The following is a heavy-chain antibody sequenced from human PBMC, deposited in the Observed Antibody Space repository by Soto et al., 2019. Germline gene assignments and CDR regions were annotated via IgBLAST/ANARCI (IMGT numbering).Heavy chain of an antibody. CDR3: ARGPDPTYSDF. V-gene: IGHV1-18*01. Sequence: QVQLVQSGAEVKKPGASLRVSCKASGYTFSNFGITWVRQAPGQGLEWMGWLNTYNGNTNFALKFQGRGTMTTDTFTNTAYMALRSLTSDDTAVYYCARGPDPTYSDFWGQGTLVTVSS. CDR1: GYTFSNFG. CDR2: LNTYNGNT. J-gene: IGHJ4*02.